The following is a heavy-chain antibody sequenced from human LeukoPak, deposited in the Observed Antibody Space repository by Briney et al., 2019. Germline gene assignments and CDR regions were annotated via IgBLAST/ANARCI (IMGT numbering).Heavy chain of an antibody. CDR1: GYRFTSYW. CDR3: ASNRIRGYYYYYMDV. D-gene: IGHD5-18*01. CDR2: IYPGDSDT. Sequence: GESLKISCKGSGYRFTSYWIGWVRQMPGKGLEWMGIIYPGDSDTRYSPSFQGQVTISADKSISTAYLQWSSLKASDTAMYYCASNRIRGYYYYYMDVWGKGTTVTVSS. J-gene: IGHJ6*03. V-gene: IGHV5-51*01.